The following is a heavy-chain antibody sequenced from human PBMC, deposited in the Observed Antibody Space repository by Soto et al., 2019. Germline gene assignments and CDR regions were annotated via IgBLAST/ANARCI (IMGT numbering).Heavy chain of an antibody. CDR1: GYTSTNYG. V-gene: IGHV1-3*01. D-gene: IGHD2-8*01. CDR3: AREGPYCTNGVCYDY. Sequence: ASVKVSCKASGYTSTNYGMHWLRQAPGQRLEWMGGINAGSGNTKYSQKFQGRITITRDASASTVYMELSSLRSEDTAVYYCAREGPYCTNGVCYDYWGQGTLVTVSS. J-gene: IGHJ4*02. CDR2: INAGSGNT.